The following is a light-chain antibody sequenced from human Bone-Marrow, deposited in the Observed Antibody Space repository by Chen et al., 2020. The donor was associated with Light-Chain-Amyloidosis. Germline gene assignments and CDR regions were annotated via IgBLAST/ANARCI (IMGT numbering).Light chain of an antibody. V-gene: IGLV3-21*02. CDR3: QVWDRSSDRPV. J-gene: IGLJ3*02. CDR1: NIGSTS. Sequence: SYVLTQPSSVSVAPGQTATIACGGNNIGSTSVHWYQQTPGQAPLLVVYDDSDRPSGIPERLSGSNSGNTATLTISRVEAEDEADYYCQVWDRSSDRPVCGGGTKLTVL. CDR2: DDS.